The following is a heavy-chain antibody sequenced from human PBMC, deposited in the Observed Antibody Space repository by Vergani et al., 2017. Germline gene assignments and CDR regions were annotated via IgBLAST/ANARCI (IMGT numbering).Heavy chain of an antibody. J-gene: IGHJ3*02. Sequence: EVQLVESGGGLVQPGGSLRLSCAASGFTFSSYSMNWVRQAPGKGLEWVSYISSSGRTIYYADSVKGRFTISRDNAKNSLNLQMNSLRAEDTAVYYCARDRSTVPTKRFDAFDIWGQGTMDTVSS. CDR2: ISSSGRTI. CDR1: GFTFSSYS. V-gene: IGHV3-48*01. CDR3: ARDRSTVPTKRFDAFDI. D-gene: IGHD1-26*01.